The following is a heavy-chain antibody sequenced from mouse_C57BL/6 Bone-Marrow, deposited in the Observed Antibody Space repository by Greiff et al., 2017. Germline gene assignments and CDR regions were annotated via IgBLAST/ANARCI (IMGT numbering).Heavy chain of an antibody. CDR1: GFNIKDYY. CDR3: TVYYYGSSPYYFDY. Sequence: EVQLQQSGAELVRPGASVKLSCTASGFNIKDYYMHWVKQRPEQGLEWIGRIDPEDGDTESAPKFQGKATMIAATSSNTAYLQLSSLTSEDNAVYYCTVYYYGSSPYYFDYWGQGTTLTVSS. CDR2: IDPEDGDT. V-gene: IGHV14-1*01. D-gene: IGHD1-1*01. J-gene: IGHJ2*01.